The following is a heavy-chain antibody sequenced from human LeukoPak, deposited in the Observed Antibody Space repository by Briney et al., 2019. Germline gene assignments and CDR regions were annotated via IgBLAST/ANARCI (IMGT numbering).Heavy chain of an antibody. D-gene: IGHD5-12*01. CDR1: GFTISSYW. V-gene: IGHV3-74*01. J-gene: IGHJ4*02. Sequence: GGSLRLSCAASGFTISSYWMHWVRHAPGKGLVWVSRINSDGSSTSYADTVKGRFTISRDNAKNTLYLQMNSLRAEDTAVYYCARAPGAYSGYHDYWGQGTLVTVSS. CDR3: ARAPGAYSGYHDY. CDR2: INSDGSST.